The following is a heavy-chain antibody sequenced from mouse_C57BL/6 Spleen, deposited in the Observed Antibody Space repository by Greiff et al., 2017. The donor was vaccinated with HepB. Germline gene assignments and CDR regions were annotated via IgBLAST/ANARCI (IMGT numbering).Heavy chain of an antibody. CDR1: GFTFSSYA. CDR3: ARDVDYGNPFDY. D-gene: IGHD2-1*01. J-gene: IGHJ2*01. Sequence: EVQVVESGGGLVKPGGSLKLSCAASGFTFSSYAMSWVRQTPEKRLEWVATISDGGSYTYYPDNVKGRFTISRDNAKNNLYLQMSHLKSEDTAMYYCARDVDYGNPFDYWGQGTTLTVSS. V-gene: IGHV5-4*01. CDR2: ISDGGSYT.